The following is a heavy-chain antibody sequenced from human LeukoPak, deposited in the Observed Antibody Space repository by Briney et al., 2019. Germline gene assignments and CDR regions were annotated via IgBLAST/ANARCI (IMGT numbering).Heavy chain of an antibody. CDR2: ISYDGSNK. D-gene: IGHD4-17*01. CDR3: ARDPDGDWLWAFDI. CDR1: GFTFSSYA. J-gene: IGHJ3*02. V-gene: IGHV3-30-3*01. Sequence: GRSLRLSCAASGFTFSSYAMHWVRQAPGKGLEWVAVISYDGSNKYYADSVKGRFTISRDNSKNTLYLQMNSLRAEDTAVYYCARDPDGDWLWAFDIWGQGTMVTVSS.